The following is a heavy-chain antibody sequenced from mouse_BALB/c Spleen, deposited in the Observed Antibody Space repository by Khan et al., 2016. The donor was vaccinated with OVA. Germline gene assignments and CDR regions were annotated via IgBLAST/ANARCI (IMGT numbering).Heavy chain of an antibody. CDR3: GRYYGNYVYYGINF. D-gene: IGHD2-1*01. V-gene: IGHV3-6*02. CDR2: ISYDGSN. Sequence: EVQLQEPGPGLVKPSQSLSLTCSVTGYSITSGYYWNWIRQFPGYKLESMGYISYDGSNNYNPSLHNCISFTRATYKNQFFLKLNSVTTEDTATDYCGRYYGNYVYYGINFWCQGTSVTVSS. CDR1: GYSITSGYY. J-gene: IGHJ4*01.